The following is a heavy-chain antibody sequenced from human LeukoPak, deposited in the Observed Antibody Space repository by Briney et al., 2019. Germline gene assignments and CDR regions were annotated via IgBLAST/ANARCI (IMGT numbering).Heavy chain of an antibody. Sequence: GGSLRLSCAASGFTFSSYSMNWVRQAPGKGLEWVSYISSSSSTIYYADSVKGRFTISRDNSKNTLYLQMNSLRAEDTAVYYCAKDLSAVAGTVIDYWGQGTLVTVSS. CDR2: ISSSSSTI. CDR3: AKDLSAVAGTVIDY. CDR1: GFTFSSYS. J-gene: IGHJ4*02. D-gene: IGHD6-19*01. V-gene: IGHV3-48*01.